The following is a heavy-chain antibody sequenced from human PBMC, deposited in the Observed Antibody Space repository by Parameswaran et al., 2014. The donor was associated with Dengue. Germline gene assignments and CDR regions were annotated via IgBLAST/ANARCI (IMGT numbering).Heavy chain of an antibody. D-gene: IGHD1-26*01. CDR2: ISSSGSTI. Sequence: PGKGLEWVSYISSSGSTIYYADSVKGRFTISRDNAKNSLYLQMNSLRAEDTAVYYCATYSGSYYGSDYWGQGTLVTVSS. V-gene: IGHV3-48*03. CDR3: ATYSGSYYGSDY. J-gene: IGHJ4*02.